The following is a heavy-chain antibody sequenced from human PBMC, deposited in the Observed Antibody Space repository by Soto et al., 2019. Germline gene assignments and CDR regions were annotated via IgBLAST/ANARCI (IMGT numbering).Heavy chain of an antibody. J-gene: IGHJ6*03. V-gene: IGHV3-33*01. CDR3: ARGYCSSTSRYGFYYYYYMDV. CDR2: IWYDGSNK. CDR1: GFTFSSYG. Sequence: PGGSLRLSCAASGFTFSSYGMHWVRQAPGKGLEWVAVIWYDGSNKYYADSVKGRFTISRDNSKNTLYLQMNSLRAEDTAVYYCARGYCSSTSRYGFYYYYYMDVWGKGTTVTVSS. D-gene: IGHD2-2*01.